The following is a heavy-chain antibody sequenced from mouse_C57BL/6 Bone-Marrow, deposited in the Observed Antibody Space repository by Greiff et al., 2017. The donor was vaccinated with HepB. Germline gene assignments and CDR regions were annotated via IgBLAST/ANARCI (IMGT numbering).Heavy chain of an antibody. J-gene: IGHJ2*01. Sequence: QVQLQQSGAELVKPGASVKLSCKASGYTFTEYTIHWVKQRSGQGLEWIGWFYPGSGSIKYNEKFKDKATLTADKSSSTVYMELSRLTSEDSAVYFCAKQYYYGSSFYYFDYWGQGTTLTVSS. D-gene: IGHD1-1*01. CDR2: FYPGSGSI. CDR3: AKQYYYGSSFYYFDY. CDR1: GYTFTEYT. V-gene: IGHV1-62-2*01.